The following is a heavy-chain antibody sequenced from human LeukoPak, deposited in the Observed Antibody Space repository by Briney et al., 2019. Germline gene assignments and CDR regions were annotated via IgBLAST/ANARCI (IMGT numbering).Heavy chain of an antibody. Sequence: SETLSLTCTVSGGSISSYYWSWIRQPAGKGLEWIGRIYTSGSTNYSPSLKSRATISVDTSTNQFSLKLTSVSAADTAVYYCARDRGITTARGVPSWFDPWGQGILVTVSS. V-gene: IGHV4-4*07. J-gene: IGHJ5*02. D-gene: IGHD3-10*01. CDR2: IYTSGST. CDR1: GGSISSYY. CDR3: ARDRGITTARGVPSWFDP.